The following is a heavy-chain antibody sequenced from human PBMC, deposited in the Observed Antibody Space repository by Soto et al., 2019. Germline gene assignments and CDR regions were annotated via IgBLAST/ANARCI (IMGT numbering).Heavy chain of an antibody. Sequence: GGSLRLSCAASGFTFSSYAMHWVRQAPGKGLEWVAVISYDGSNKYYADSVKGRFTISRDNSKNTLYLQMNSLRAEDTAVYYCARDVLVRAATPTFVYWCQAPLLSV. CDR2: ISYDGSNK. D-gene: IGHD2-2*01. CDR3: ARDVLVRAATPTFVY. CDR1: GFTFSSYA. J-gene: IGHJ4*02. V-gene: IGHV3-30-3*01.